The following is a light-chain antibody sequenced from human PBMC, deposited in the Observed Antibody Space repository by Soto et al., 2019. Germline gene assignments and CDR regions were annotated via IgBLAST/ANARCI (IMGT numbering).Light chain of an antibody. V-gene: IGKV3-20*01. J-gene: IGKJ5*01. CDR3: QQFGSSPPIT. CDR2: SAS. CDR1: QSLSSIH. Sequence: EVVLTQSPDTLSLSPGERATLSCRASQSLSSIHLAWYQQRPGQGPRLLMYSASSRATGIPDRFSGSGSGTDFTLTISRLEPEDFAVYYCQQFGSSPPITFGQGTRLEIK.